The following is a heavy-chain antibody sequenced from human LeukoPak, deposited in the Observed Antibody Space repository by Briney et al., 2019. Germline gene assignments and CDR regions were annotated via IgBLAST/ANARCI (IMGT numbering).Heavy chain of an antibody. CDR3: ARRAPYDVRYYHYFDD. CDR1: GGSITRANQY. V-gene: IGHV4-39*01. Sequence: SETLSLTCTVSGGSITRANQYWDWVRQPPGKELEWIGSVDYSGNTYYNPSLKSRVTMSVAAPKAQFSLKLISVTAADTAVYYCARRAPYDVRYYHYFDDWGPGTLVTVPS. D-gene: IGHD3-10*01. J-gene: IGHJ4*02. CDR2: VDYSGNT.